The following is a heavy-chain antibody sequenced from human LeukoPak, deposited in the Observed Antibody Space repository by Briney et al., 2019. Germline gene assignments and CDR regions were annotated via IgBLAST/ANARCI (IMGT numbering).Heavy chain of an antibody. J-gene: IGHJ4*02. CDR2: IRPKIEGGTA. CDR3: THYSSGWY. V-gene: IGHV3-15*01. CDR1: GFTFSNAW. Sequence: PGGSLRLSCAASGFTFSNAWMNWVRQGPGKGLERVGRIRPKIEGGTADYAAPVKGRFIISRDDSKNTLYLQMNSLKIEDTAMYYCTHYSSGWYLGQGTLVTVSS. D-gene: IGHD6-19*01.